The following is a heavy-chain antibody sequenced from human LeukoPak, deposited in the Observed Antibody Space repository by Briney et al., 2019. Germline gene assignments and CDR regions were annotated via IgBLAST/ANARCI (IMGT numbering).Heavy chain of an antibody. D-gene: IGHD5-18*01. CDR2: IYYSGST. Sequence: PSETLSLTCTVSGGSISSSSYYWGWIRQPPGKGLEWIGSIYYSGSTYYNPSLKSRVTISVDTSKNQFSLKLSSVTAADTAVYYCARRITAMDDWYFDLWGRGTLVTVSS. J-gene: IGHJ2*01. CDR3: ARRITAMDDWYFDL. V-gene: IGHV4-39*01. CDR1: GGSISSSSYY.